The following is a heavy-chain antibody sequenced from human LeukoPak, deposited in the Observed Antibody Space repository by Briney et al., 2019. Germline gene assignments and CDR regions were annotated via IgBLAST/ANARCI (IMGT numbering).Heavy chain of an antibody. V-gene: IGHV4-61*02. Sequence: PSETLSLTCTVSGGSISSGSYCWSWIRQPAGKGLEWIGRIYTSGSTNYNPSLKSRVTISVDASKNQFSLKLSSVTAADTAVYYCASPISGYSYGYTVWGKGTTVTISS. CDR1: GGSISSGSYC. CDR3: ASPISGYSYGYTV. D-gene: IGHD5-18*01. CDR2: IYTSGST. J-gene: IGHJ6*04.